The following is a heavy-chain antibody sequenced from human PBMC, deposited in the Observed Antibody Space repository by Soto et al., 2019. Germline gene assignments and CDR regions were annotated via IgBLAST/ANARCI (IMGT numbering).Heavy chain of an antibody. Sequence: SSETLSLTCTVSGGSISSYYWSWIRQPPGKGLEWIGYIYYNGRTSYNPSLKSRVTMSVDTSKNQFSLKLSSVTAADTAVYYCARDSGFDSPFDYWGQGTLVTVSS. J-gene: IGHJ4*02. D-gene: IGHD3-10*01. V-gene: IGHV4-59*01. CDR2: IYYNGRT. CDR1: GGSISSYY. CDR3: ARDSGFDSPFDY.